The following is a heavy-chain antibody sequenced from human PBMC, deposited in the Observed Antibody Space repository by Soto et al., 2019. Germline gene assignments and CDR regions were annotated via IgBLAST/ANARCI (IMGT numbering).Heavy chain of an antibody. CDR1: GFSLSTSGVG. CDR2: IYWDDDK. J-gene: IGHJ5*02. D-gene: IGHD6-13*01. CDR3: AHRPLSHASPGYSSSLKYNWFDP. Sequence: SGPTLVNPTQTLTLTCTFSGFSLSTSGVGVGWIRQPPGKALEWLALIYWDDDKRYSPSLKSRLTITKDTSKNQVVLTMTNMDPVDTATYYCAHRPLSHASPGYSSSLKYNWFDPWGQGTLVTVPQ. V-gene: IGHV2-5*02.